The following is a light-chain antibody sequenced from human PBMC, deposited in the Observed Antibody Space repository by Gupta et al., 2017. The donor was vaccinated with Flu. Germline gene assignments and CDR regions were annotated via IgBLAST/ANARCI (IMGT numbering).Light chain of an antibody. V-gene: IGKV2-28*01. CDR3: KKAIQTPLT. J-gene: IGKJ4*01. Sequence: DIVMTQSPLSLPVTPGESASISCRSSQSLLHSNGYNYLDWYLQKPGQSPQLLIYLGSNRASGVPDRFSGRGSGTDFTLKISRVEAEDVGVYYGKKAIQTPLTFGGGTKVEIK. CDR2: LGS. CDR1: QSLLHSNGYNY.